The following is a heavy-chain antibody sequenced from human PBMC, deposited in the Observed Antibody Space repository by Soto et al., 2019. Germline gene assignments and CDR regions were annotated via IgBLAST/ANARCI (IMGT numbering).Heavy chain of an antibody. CDR3: AKGALSTYFD. V-gene: IGHV3-23*01. D-gene: IGHD3-9*01. Sequence: LRLSCAASEFTFSTYAMSWVRQAPGKGLEWVSSIGSGGSPTYYADSVKGRFTISRDNSKNTLYLQMNSLRAEDTAVYYCAKGALSTYFDWGQGTLVTVSS. J-gene: IGHJ4*02. CDR1: EFTFSTYA. CDR2: IGSGGSPT.